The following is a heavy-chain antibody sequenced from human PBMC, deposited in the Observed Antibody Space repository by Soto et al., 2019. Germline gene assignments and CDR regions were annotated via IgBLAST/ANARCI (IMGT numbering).Heavy chain of an antibody. CDR1: GYTFTSYA. D-gene: IGHD3-10*01. CDR2: INAGNGNT. V-gene: IGHV1-3*01. CDR3: AGGVLWFGRDMYDAFDI. J-gene: IGHJ3*02. Sequence: GASVKVSCKASGYTFTSYAMHWVRQAPGQRLEWMGWINAGNGNTKYSQKFQGRVTITRDTSASTAYMELSSLRSEDTAVYYCAGGVLWFGRDMYDAFDIWGQGTMVTVSS.